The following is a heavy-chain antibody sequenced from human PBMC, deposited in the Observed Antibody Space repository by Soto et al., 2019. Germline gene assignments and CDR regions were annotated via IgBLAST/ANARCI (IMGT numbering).Heavy chain of an antibody. V-gene: IGHV1-69*01. CDR2: IIPICGTA. Sequence: QVQLGQSGAEVKKPGSSVRVACKASGGTFSSYAIIWVRQSPGQGLEWMGGIIPICGTANYAQKFQGRVTLTADEATSKAYMALSSMRSEDAAVYSCAGRLMGTYYDSSVHAFDIWGQGTMVTVSS. CDR1: GGTFSSYA. CDR3: AGRLMGTYYDSSVHAFDI. J-gene: IGHJ3*02. D-gene: IGHD3-22*01.